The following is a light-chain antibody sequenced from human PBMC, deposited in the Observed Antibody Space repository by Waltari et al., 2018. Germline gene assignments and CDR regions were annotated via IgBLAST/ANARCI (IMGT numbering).Light chain of an antibody. Sequence: SYELTQPSSVSLSPGQTANITCSGNVLAKKYGRWLQQKPGQAPMLLIYRDNARPSGIPERCSGASSGTTVTLTISGAHVEDEADYYCYSVSANSWVFGGGTRLTVL. CDR1: VLAKKY. J-gene: IGLJ3*02. CDR2: RDN. CDR3: YSVSANSWV. V-gene: IGLV3-27*01.